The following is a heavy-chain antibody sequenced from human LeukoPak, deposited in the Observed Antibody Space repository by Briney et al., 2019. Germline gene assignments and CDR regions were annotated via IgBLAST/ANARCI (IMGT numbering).Heavy chain of an antibody. Sequence: ASVKVSCKASGYTFTSYGISWVRQAPGQGLEWMGWISAYDGNTNYAQKLQGRVTMTTDTSTSTAYMELRSLRSDDTAVYYCARVLLWFGESPAYFDYWGQGTLVTVSS. V-gene: IGHV1-18*01. CDR1: GYTFTSYG. CDR2: ISAYDGNT. D-gene: IGHD3-10*01. J-gene: IGHJ4*02. CDR3: ARVLLWFGESPAYFDY.